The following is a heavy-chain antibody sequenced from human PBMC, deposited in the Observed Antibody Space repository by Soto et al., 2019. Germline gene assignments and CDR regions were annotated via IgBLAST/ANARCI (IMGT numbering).Heavy chain of an antibody. CDR2: IIPIFGTA. Sequence: QVQLVQSGAEVRKPGSSVKVSCKASGGTFSRHAISWVRQAPGQGLEWMGGIIPIFGTANHAQKLQGRVTIIADESTSTVYMELGSLRSEDTAMYYCARGWGYDSNDYYYAYWGQGTLVIVSS. D-gene: IGHD3-22*01. CDR1: GGTFSRHA. CDR3: ARGWGYDSNDYYYAY. V-gene: IGHV1-69*01. J-gene: IGHJ4*02.